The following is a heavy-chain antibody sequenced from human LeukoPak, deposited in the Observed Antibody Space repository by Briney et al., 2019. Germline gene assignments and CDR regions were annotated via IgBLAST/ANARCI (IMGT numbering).Heavy chain of an antibody. CDR3: ARHSRSGYSDYENGFDI. Sequence: SETLSLTCIVSGGSISSSSFFWDWIRQPPGKGLEWIGTIFYSGSTYYNPSLKSRITISVDTSKNQFSLKLSSVTAADTAVYYCARHSRSGYSDYENGFDIWGQGTMVIVSS. D-gene: IGHD5-12*01. V-gene: IGHV4-39*01. CDR2: IFYSGST. J-gene: IGHJ3*02. CDR1: GGSISSSSFF.